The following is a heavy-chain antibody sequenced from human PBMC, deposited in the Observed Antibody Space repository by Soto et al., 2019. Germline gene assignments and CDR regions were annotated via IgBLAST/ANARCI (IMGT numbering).Heavy chain of an antibody. V-gene: IGHV3-23*01. D-gene: IGHD2-2*01. Sequence: AGGSLRLSCAASGFTFSNYAMTWVRRAPGKGLEWVSSISASGGGTFYADSVKGRFIISRDSSKNTLYLQINSLRVEDTAVYYCAKSRTATTSCYGSWGQGTLVTVSS. CDR2: ISASGGGT. CDR1: GFTFSNYA. CDR3: AKSRTATTSCYGS. J-gene: IGHJ5*02.